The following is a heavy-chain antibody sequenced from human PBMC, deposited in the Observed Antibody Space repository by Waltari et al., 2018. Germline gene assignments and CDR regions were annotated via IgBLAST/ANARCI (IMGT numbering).Heavy chain of an antibody. CDR2: NGRTHSNI. J-gene: IGHJ5*02. CDR1: GFGFSDYG. Sequence: EVRLAESGGGLVKPGGSLRLSCTASGFGFSDYGRNWGRQAPGTGLELVSSNGRTHSNIFYADSVKGRFTVSRSNAQNSFLLQMDNLRGEDSGLYYFTRELYGSGGDWFDPWGQGTLVTVSS. D-gene: IGHD3-10*01. CDR3: TRELYGSGGDWFDP. V-gene: IGHV3-21*01.